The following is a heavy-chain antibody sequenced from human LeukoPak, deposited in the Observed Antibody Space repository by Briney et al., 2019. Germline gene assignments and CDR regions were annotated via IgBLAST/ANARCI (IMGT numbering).Heavy chain of an antibody. D-gene: IGHD3-3*01. CDR2: IYHSGST. Sequence: SETLSLTCTVSGGSISSGSHFWGWIRQPPGKGLEWIGSIYHSGSTDSNPSLKSRVTISVDTSRNQFSLRLSSVTAADTAVYYCARVLTIRRSGFDIWGQGTMVTVSS. V-gene: IGHV4-39*07. J-gene: IGHJ3*02. CDR1: GGSISSGSHF. CDR3: ARVLTIRRSGFDI.